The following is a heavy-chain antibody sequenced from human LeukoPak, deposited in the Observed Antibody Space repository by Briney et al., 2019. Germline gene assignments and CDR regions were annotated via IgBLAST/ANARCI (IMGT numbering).Heavy chain of an antibody. CDR2: IWYDGSNK. V-gene: IGHV3-33*06. J-gene: IGHJ4*02. D-gene: IGHD6-13*01. CDR3: AKDRAAAGFGGFDY. CDR1: GFPFSSYG. Sequence: GGSLRLSCAASGFPFSSYGMHWVRQAPGKGLEWVAVIWYDGSNKYYGDSVKGRFTISRDNSKNTLYLQMNSLRAEDTALYYCAKDRAAAGFGGFDYWGQGTLVTVSS.